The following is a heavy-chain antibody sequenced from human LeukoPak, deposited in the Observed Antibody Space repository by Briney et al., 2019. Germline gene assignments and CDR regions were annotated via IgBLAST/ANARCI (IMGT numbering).Heavy chain of an antibody. V-gene: IGHV1-2*02. J-gene: IGHJ4*02. CDR2: INPNSGGT. CDR3: ARVNLLDYFDY. CDR1: GYTFTKYP. Sequence: ASVKVSCKASGYTFTKYPIHWVRQVPGQRPEWMGWINPNSGGTNYAQKFQGRVTMTRDTSISTAYMELSRLRSDDTAVYYCARVNLLDYFDYWGQGTLVTVSS.